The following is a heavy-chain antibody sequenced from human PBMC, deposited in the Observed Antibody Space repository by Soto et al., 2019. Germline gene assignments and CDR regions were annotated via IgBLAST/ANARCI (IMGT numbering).Heavy chain of an antibody. Sequence: QVQLVESGGGVVQPGRSLRLSCAASGFTFSSYGMHWVRQAPGKGLEWVAVISYDGSNKYYADSVKGRFTISRDNSKNCTYLQMYSLRAEDTAVYYCAKDPDYYDSSGYYDYWGQGTLVTVSS. D-gene: IGHD3-22*01. V-gene: IGHV3-30*18. CDR2: ISYDGSNK. J-gene: IGHJ4*02. CDR3: AKDPDYYDSSGYYDY. CDR1: GFTFSSYG.